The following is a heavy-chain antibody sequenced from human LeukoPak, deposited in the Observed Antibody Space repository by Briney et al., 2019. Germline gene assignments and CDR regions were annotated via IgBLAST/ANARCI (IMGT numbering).Heavy chain of an antibody. CDR2: INSDGGST. J-gene: IGHJ3*02. CDR3: ARGSYYDSSGYYENNAFDI. V-gene: IGHV3-74*01. Sequence: GGSLRLSCAASGFTFSSYWKHWVRRAPAKGLLWVSGINSDGGSTSYAASVKGRFTISRDNAKNKLYLQMNSLRAEDTAVYYCARGSYYDSSGYYENNAFDIWGQGTMVTVSS. CDR1: GFTFSSYW. D-gene: IGHD3-22*01.